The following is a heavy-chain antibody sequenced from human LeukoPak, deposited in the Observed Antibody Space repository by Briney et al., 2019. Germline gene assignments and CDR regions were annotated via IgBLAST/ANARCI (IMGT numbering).Heavy chain of an antibody. J-gene: IGHJ4*02. CDR3: ARDPGGTWGFDY. CDR2: MNPNSGNT. V-gene: IGHV1-8*01. D-gene: IGHD7-27*01. CDR1: GYTFTSYD. Sequence: ASVKVSCKASGYTFTSYDINWVRQATGQGLEWMGWMNPNSGNTGYAQKFQGRVTMTRNTSISTAYMELSSLRSEDTAVYYCARDPGGTWGFDYWGQGALVTVSS.